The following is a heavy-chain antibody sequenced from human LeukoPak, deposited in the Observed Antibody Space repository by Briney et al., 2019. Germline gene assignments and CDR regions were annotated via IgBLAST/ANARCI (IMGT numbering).Heavy chain of an antibody. CDR2: IYHSGST. CDR3: ARDSSAGRRWELLEYYFDY. J-gene: IGHJ4*02. D-gene: IGHD1-26*01. Sequence: SETLSLTCAVSGGSISSGGYSWSWIRQPPGKGLEWIGYIYHSGSTYYNPSLKSRVTISVDRSKNQFSLKLSSVTAADTAVYYCARDSSAGRRWELLEYYFDYWGQGTLVTVSS. V-gene: IGHV4-30-2*01. CDR1: GGSISSGGYS.